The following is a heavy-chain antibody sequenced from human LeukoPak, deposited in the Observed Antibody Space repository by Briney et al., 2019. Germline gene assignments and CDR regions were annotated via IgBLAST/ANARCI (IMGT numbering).Heavy chain of an antibody. CDR3: ATSPGIAAPSGYYDH. J-gene: IGHJ4*02. CDR2: INTNTGNP. Sequence: RASVKVSCKASGYTFNTYAMNWVRQAPGQGPEWMGWINTNTGNPTYAQGFTGRFVFSLDTSVSTAYLQISSLKAEDTAVYYCATSPGIAAPSGYYDHWGQGTLVTVSS. CDR1: GYTFNTYA. D-gene: IGHD6-13*01. V-gene: IGHV7-4-1*02.